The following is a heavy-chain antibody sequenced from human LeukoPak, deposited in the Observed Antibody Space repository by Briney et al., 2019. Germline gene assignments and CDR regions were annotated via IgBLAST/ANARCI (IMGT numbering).Heavy chain of an antibody. CDR3: VREESGGYFDY. J-gene: IGHJ4*02. CDR2: ITPSVDTT. D-gene: IGHD2-8*02. V-gene: IGHV1-46*01. Sequence: ASVKVSCKASVYTFTDYLLHWVRQSTGQGLEWVGRITPSVDTTNYAQKFRYRVIMTRDTSTSTAYMELSSLRSEDTAVYHCVREESGGYFDYWGQGTLVTVSS. CDR1: VYTFTDYL.